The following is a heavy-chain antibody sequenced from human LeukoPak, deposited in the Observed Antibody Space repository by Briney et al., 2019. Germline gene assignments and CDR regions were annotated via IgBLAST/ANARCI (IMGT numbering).Heavy chain of an antibody. CDR1: GFTFSSYW. CDR2: IKQDGSEK. CDR3: ARVAGYCSSTSCYPATYFDY. V-gene: IGHV3-7*01. Sequence: PGGSLRLSCAASGFTFSSYWMSWVRQAPGKGLEWVANIKQDGSEKYYVDSVKGRFTISRDNAKNSLYLQMNSLRAEDTAVYYCARVAGYCSSTSCYPATYFDYWGQGTLVTVSS. J-gene: IGHJ4*02. D-gene: IGHD2-2*01.